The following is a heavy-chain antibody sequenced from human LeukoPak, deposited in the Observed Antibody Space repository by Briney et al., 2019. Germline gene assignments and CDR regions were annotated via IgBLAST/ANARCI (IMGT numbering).Heavy chain of an antibody. J-gene: IGHJ5*02. CDR3: ARVSFYDSSGYYNWFDP. CDR1: GGSISSYY. V-gene: IGHV4-4*07. D-gene: IGHD3-22*01. Sequence: PSETLSLTCTVSGGSISSYYWSWIRQPAGKGLEWIGRIYTSGSTNYNPSLKSRVTMSVDTSKNQFSLKLSSVTAADTAVYYCARVSFYDSSGYYNWFDPWGQGTLVTVSS. CDR2: IYTSGST.